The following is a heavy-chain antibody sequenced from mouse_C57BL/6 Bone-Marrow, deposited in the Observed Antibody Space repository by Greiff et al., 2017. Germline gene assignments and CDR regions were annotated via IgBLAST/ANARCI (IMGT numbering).Heavy chain of an antibody. CDR1: GFTFSDYY. CDR3: AREVGFYDGYYDY. J-gene: IGHJ2*01. Sequence: EVKLMESEGGLVQPGSSMKLSCTASGFTFSDYYMAWVRQVPEKGLEWVANINYDGISTYYLDSLKSRFIISRDNAKNILYLQMSSLKSEDTATYYCAREVGFYDGYYDYWGQGTTLTVSS. V-gene: IGHV5-16*01. CDR2: INYDGIST. D-gene: IGHD2-3*01.